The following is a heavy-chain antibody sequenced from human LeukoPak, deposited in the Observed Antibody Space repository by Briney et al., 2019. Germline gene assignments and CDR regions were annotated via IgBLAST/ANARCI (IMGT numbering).Heavy chain of an antibody. Sequence: ASVKVSCKASGYTFTGYYIHWVRQAPGQGLEWMGWINPNSGGTNYAQKFQGRVTMTRDTSISTAYMELSRLRSDDTAVYYCARLDDYGDYGAVDYWGQGTLVTVSS. CDR3: ARLDDYGDYGAVDY. CDR1: GYTFTGYY. CDR2: INPNSGGT. V-gene: IGHV1-2*02. D-gene: IGHD4-17*01. J-gene: IGHJ4*02.